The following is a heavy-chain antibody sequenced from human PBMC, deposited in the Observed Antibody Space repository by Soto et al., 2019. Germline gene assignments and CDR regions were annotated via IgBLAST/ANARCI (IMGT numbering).Heavy chain of an antibody. CDR1: GGSFSGYY. V-gene: IGHV4-34*01. CDR3: ARGRGAYDFWSGYYTPYHYYGMDV. Sequence: SETLSLTCAIYGGSFSGYYWSWLRQPPGKGLEWIGEINHSGSTNYNPSLKSRVTISVDTSKNQFSPKLSSVTAADTAVYYCARGRGAYDFWSGYYTPYHYYGMDVWGQGTTVT. J-gene: IGHJ6*02. D-gene: IGHD3-3*01. CDR2: INHSGST.